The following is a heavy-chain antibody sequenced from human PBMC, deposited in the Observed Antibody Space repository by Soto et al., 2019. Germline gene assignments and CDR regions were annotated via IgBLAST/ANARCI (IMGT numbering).Heavy chain of an antibody. Sequence: ALSVTCSVSGVSVSSNIYDSTWIRQHPGKGPEWIGHIYYSGSTYYNPSLKSRVTISLDMSKNQFSLKLTSVSAADTAVYYCERGYDYDSGGHLFEYWGQGTLVTVPS. V-gene: IGHV4-31*03. CDR3: ERGYDYDSGGHLFEY. CDR1: GVSVSSNIYD. D-gene: IGHD3-22*01. CDR2: IYYSGST. J-gene: IGHJ4*02.